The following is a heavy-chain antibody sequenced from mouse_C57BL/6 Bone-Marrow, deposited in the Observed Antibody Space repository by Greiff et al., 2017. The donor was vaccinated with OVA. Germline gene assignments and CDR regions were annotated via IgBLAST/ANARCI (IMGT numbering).Heavy chain of an antibody. J-gene: IGHJ4*01. D-gene: IGHD6-1*01. CDR3: ARAYYAMDY. CDR2: INPGSGGT. CDR1: GYAFTNYL. Sequence: QVHVKQSGAELVRPGTSVKVSCKASGYAFTNYLIEWVKQRPGQGLEWIGVINPGSGGTNYNEKFKGKATLTADKSSSTAYMQLSSLTTEDSAVYFCARAYYAMDYWGQGTSVTVSS. V-gene: IGHV1-54*01.